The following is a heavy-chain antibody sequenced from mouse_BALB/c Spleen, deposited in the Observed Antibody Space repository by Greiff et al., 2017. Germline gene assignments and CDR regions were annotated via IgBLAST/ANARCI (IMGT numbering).Heavy chain of an antibody. CDR2: IYPGNSDT. D-gene: IGHD1-1*01. CDR1: GYTFTSYW. J-gene: IGHJ3*01. CDR3: TRPLYYGSSPAWFAY. V-gene: IGHV1-5*01. Sequence: EVQLQQSGTVLARPGASVKMSCKASGYTFTSYWMHWVKQRPGQGLEWIGAIYPGNSDTSYNQKFKGKAKLTAVTSTSTAYMELSSLTNEDSAVYYCTRPLYYGSSPAWFAYWGQGTLVTVSA.